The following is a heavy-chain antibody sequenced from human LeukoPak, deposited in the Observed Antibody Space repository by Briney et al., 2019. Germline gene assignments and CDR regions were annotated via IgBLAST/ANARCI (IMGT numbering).Heavy chain of an antibody. J-gene: IGHJ5*02. CDR1: AYSFVSYY. Sequence: AXVKVSXKASAYSFVSYYIHWMRQAPGEGLEWVGLIYPHDGTTNYAQKFQGRVTMTVDRSTTTFYMELSSLTSEDTAVYYCTRDRPHNWFDPWGQGTLVTVSP. CDR2: IYPHDGTT. CDR3: TRDRPHNWFDP. V-gene: IGHV1-46*01.